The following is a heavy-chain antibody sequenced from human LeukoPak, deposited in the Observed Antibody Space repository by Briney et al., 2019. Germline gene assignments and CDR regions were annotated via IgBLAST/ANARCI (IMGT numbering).Heavy chain of an antibody. CDR3: AKGTMVRGDRDY. CDR2: ISGSGDTT. J-gene: IGHJ4*02. Sequence: GGSLRLSCAASRFTFSAYAMSWVRQAPGKGLEWVSAISGSGDTTYYADSVKGRFTISRDNSKNTLYLQMNSLRAEDTAVYYCAKGTMVRGDRDYWGQGTLVTVSS. V-gene: IGHV3-23*01. D-gene: IGHD3-10*01. CDR1: RFTFSAYA.